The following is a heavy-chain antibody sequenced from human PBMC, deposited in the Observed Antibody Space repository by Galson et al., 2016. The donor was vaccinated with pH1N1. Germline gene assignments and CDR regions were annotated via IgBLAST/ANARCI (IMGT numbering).Heavy chain of an antibody. CDR1: GASVTRGDSY. Sequence: LSLTCTVSGASVTRGDSYWSWIRQHPGKGLEWIGYIDYSASTHYNPSLKRRIGISVDTSKNQFSLRLSSVTAADTAVYYCARGVWFGELGAWFDPWGQGTLVTVSS. V-gene: IGHV4-31*03. CDR2: IDYSAST. J-gene: IGHJ5*02. D-gene: IGHD3-10*01. CDR3: ARGVWFGELGAWFDP.